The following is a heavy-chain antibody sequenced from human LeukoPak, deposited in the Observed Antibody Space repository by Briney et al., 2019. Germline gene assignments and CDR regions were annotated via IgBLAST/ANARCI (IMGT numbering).Heavy chain of an antibody. J-gene: IGHJ4*02. CDR3: ARDLRKGRYFDY. CDR1: GFTFSTYG. D-gene: IGHD3-10*01. V-gene: IGHV3-30*03. CDR2: ISSDGSNK. Sequence: PGGSLRLSCAASGFTFSTYGMHWVRQAPGKGLEWVALISSDGSNKDYADSVKGRFTISRDNSKNTLYVQMDSLRAEDTAVYYCARDLRKGRYFDYRGQGTLVTVSS.